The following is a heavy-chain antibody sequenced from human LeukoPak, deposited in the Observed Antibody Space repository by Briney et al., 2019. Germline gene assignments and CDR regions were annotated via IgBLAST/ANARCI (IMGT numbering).Heavy chain of an antibody. V-gene: IGHV3-7*01. CDR1: GFTFSSYW. Sequence: GGSLRLPCAASGFTFSSYWMSWVRQAPGKGLEWVANIKQDGSEKYYVDSVKGRFTISRDNAKNSLCLQMNSLRAEDTAVYYCIGYGGNSAWGQGTLVTVSA. CDR3: IGYGGNSA. D-gene: IGHD4-23*01. CDR2: IKQDGSEK. J-gene: IGHJ5*02.